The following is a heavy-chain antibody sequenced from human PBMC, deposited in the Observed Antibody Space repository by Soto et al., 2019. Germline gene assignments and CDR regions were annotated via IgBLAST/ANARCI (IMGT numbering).Heavy chain of an antibody. Sequence: ASLKVYGKTSGYTFSIYHVLCVRLAPEQGLEWMGIINPSGGSTSYEQKFQARVTMTRDTSTSTVYMELSSLRSEDTAVYYCARGRSHRSFLPSSFEYWGQGTLVIVSS. D-gene: IGHD3-10*01. V-gene: IGHV1-46*01. CDR3: ARGRSHRSFLPSSFEY. CDR1: GYTFSIYH. CDR2: INPSGGST. J-gene: IGHJ4*02.